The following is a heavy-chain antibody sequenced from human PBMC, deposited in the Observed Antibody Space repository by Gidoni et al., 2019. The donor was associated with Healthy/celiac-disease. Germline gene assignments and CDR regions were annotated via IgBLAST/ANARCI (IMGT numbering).Heavy chain of an antibody. V-gene: IGHV3-30*03. Sequence: GCTFSSYGMHWVRQAPGQGLEWVAVISYDGSNKYYADSVKGRFTISRDNSKNTLYLQMSSLRAEDTAVYYCAIIAARSSIDYWGQGTLVTVSS. J-gene: IGHJ4*02. CDR2: ISYDGSNK. CDR1: GCTFSSYG. D-gene: IGHD6-6*01. CDR3: AIIAARSSIDY.